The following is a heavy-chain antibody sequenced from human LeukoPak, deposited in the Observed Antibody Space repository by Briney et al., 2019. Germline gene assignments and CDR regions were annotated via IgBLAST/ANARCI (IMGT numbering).Heavy chain of an antibody. CDR3: ARDPLGAAAGTNYFDY. CDR1: GGSIGSGGFY. Sequence: SGTLSLTCTVSGGSIGSGGFYWSWIRQPPGTGLEWIGSIHHSGSTYYNPSLKSRVTISVDRSKEQFSLKLSSVTAADTAVYYCARDPLGAAAGTNYFDYWGQGTLVTVSS. J-gene: IGHJ4*02. CDR2: IHHSGST. D-gene: IGHD6-13*01. V-gene: IGHV4-30-2*01.